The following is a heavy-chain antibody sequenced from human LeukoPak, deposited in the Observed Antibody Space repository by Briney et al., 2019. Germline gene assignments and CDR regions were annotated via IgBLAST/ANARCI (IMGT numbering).Heavy chain of an antibody. J-gene: IGHJ4*02. Sequence: PGGSLRLSCAASGFTFSSYAMSWVRQAPGKGLEWVSAISGSGGSTYYADSVKGRFTISRDNSKNTLYLQMNSLRAEDTAVYYCARDDSSGYYPPFDYWGQGTLVTVSS. CDR3: ARDDSSGYYPPFDY. V-gene: IGHV3-23*01. CDR2: ISGSGGST. CDR1: GFTFSSYA. D-gene: IGHD3-22*01.